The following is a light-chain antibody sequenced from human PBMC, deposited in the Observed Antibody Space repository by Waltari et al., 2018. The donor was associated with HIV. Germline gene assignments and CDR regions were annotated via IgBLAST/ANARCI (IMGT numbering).Light chain of an antibody. CDR2: NNN. Sequence: QAVLTQPPSAPGTPGQRITISCSGISSNIGRDAVNWYQQLPGTAPKLLIDNNNQRPSGVPDRFSASKSGTSASLAISGLQSEDEADYYCATWDHRLNGWVFGGGTKLTVL. CDR3: ATWDHRLNGWV. J-gene: IGLJ3*02. CDR1: SSNIGRDA. V-gene: IGLV1-44*01.